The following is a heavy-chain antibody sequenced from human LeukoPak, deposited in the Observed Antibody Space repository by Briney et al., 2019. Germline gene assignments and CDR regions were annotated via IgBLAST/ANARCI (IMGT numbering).Heavy chain of an antibody. D-gene: IGHD3-22*01. CDR2: INHSGST. V-gene: IGHV4-34*01. CDR1: GGSFSGYY. Sequence: SETLSPTCAVYGGSFSGYYWSWIRQPPGKGLEWIGEINHSGSTNYNPSLKSRVTISVDTSKKQFSLKLSSVTAADTAVYYCVTYYFDSSGPKKNYWGQGTLVTVSS. J-gene: IGHJ4*02. CDR3: VTYYFDSSGPKKNY.